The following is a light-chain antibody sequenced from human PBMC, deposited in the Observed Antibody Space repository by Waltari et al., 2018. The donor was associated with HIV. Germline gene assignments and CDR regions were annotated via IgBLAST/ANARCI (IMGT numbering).Light chain of an antibody. CDR3: QSFDRQSALPI. CDR1: RTTHFGTTYD. Sequence: QSALTQPPSLSGAPGQRVTISCTGLRTTHFGTTYDVHWFQLLPGPGPRLIISTNTHRPSGVPDRFSASKSGTSASLAITGLQAEDEAYYYCQSFDRQSALPIFGGGTKVTV. J-gene: IGLJ2*01. CDR2: TNT. V-gene: IGLV1-40*01.